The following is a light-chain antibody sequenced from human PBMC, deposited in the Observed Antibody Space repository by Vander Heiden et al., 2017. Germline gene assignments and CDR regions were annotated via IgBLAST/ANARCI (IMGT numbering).Light chain of an antibody. CDR3: CSDKSSSTLCV. V-gene: IGLV2-14*03. CDR1: SSDIGVYTY. Sequence: SALTQPASVSGSPGQSITISCTGSSSDIGVYTYVSWYHLMINDVSDRPSGVSNRFSGSKSANTASLTISGLQAEDEADYYCCSDKSSSTLCVFGTGTKVTVL. CDR2: DVS. J-gene: IGLJ1*01.